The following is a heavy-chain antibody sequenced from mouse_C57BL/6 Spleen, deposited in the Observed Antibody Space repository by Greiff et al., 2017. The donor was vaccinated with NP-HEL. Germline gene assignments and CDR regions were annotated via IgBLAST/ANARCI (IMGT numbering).Heavy chain of an antibody. CDR1: GYTFTDCN. Sequence: EVQLQQSGPELVKPGASVKIPCKASGYTFTDCNMDWVKQSHGKSLEWIGDINPNNGGTIYNQKFKGKATLTVDKSSSTAYMELRSLTSEDTAVYYGARREREGFDYWGQGTTLTVSS. CDR3: ARREREGFDY. J-gene: IGHJ2*01. CDR2: INPNNGGT. V-gene: IGHV1-18*01.